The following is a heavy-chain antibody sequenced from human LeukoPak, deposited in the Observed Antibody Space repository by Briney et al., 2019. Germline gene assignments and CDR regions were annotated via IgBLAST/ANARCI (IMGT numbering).Heavy chain of an antibody. V-gene: IGHV1-2*04. D-gene: IGHD3-9*01. J-gene: IGHJ4*02. CDR2: INPNSGGA. Sequence: GASVKVSCKASGYTFTGYYMHWVRQAPGQGLEWMGWINPNSGGANYAQKFQGWVTMTTNTSISTAYMELSRLRSDDTAVYYCARAPRSTYDILTGYYTGYYFDYWGQGTLVTVSS. CDR3: ARAPRSTYDILTGYYTGYYFDY. CDR1: GYTFTGYY.